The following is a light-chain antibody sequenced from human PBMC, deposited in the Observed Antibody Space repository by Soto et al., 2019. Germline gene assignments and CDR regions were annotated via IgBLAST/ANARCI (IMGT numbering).Light chain of an antibody. CDR3: QQYGSSQYT. J-gene: IGKJ2*01. V-gene: IGKV3-20*01. CDR2: GAS. CDR1: QSVSSSY. Sequence: EIVLTQSPGTLSLSPGERATLSCRASQSVSSSYLAWYQQKPGQAPMLLIYGASSRATGIQDRFSGSGSGTDFNLTISRLEPEDFAVYYCQQYGSSQYTFGQGTKLEIK.